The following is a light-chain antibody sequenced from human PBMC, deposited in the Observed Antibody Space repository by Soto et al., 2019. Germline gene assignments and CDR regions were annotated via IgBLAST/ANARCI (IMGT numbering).Light chain of an antibody. J-gene: IGLJ1*01. V-gene: IGLV2-14*01. CDR3: QSYDSSLSGSYV. CDR1: SSDVGGYNY. CDR2: DNS. Sequence: QSALPQPASVSGSPGQSITISCTGTSSDVGGYNYVSWYQQHPGKAPKLMIYDNSNRPSGVPNRFSGSKSGTSASLAITGLQAEDEADYYCQSYDSSLSGSYVFGTGTKVTVL.